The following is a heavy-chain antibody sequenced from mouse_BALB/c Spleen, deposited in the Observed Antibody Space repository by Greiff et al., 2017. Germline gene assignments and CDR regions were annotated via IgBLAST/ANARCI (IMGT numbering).Heavy chain of an antibody. Sequence: EVKVVESGGGLVQPGGSRKLSCAASGFTFSSFGMHWVRQAPEKGLEWVAYISSGSSTIYYADTVKGRFTISRDNPKNTLFLQMTSLRSEDTAMYYCARSGPLANWDYWGQGTTLTVSS. J-gene: IGHJ2*01. CDR2: ISSGSSTI. CDR1: GFTFSSFG. D-gene: IGHD4-1*01. V-gene: IGHV5-17*02. CDR3: ARSGPLANWDY.